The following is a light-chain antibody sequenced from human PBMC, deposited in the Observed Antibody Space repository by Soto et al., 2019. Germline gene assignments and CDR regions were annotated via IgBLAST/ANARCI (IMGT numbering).Light chain of an antibody. V-gene: IGLV1-44*01. CDR1: SSNIGARYD. CDR3: ATWDDSLNGRV. J-gene: IGLJ1*01. CDR2: TNN. Sequence: QSALAQPPSVSGAPGQRVTISCTGSSSNIGARYDVHWYQQLPGTAPKLFIYTNNQRPSGVPDRFSGSKSGASASLAISGLQSEDEADYYCATWDDSLNGRVFGGGTKV.